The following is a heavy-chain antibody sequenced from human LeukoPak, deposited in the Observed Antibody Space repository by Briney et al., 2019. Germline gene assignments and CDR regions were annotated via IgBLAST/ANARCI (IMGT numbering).Heavy chain of an antibody. CDR1: GGSISSFY. J-gene: IGHJ4*02. Sequence: PSETLSLTCNVSGGSISSFYWSWIRQPSGKGLEWIGYIFYSGNSNYYPSLKSRATISLDTSKNQFSLRLTSMTAADTAVYYCTRDVAGTPADYWGQGTLVTVSS. V-gene: IGHV4-59*12. D-gene: IGHD1-14*01. CDR2: IFYSGNS. CDR3: TRDVAGTPADY.